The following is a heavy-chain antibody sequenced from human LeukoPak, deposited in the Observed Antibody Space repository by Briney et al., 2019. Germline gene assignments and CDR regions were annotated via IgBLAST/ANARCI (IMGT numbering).Heavy chain of an antibody. CDR3: VREDTPATANY. CDR1: GFTFSSYA. J-gene: IGHJ4*02. CDR2: ISGSGGST. Sequence: QSGGSLRLSCAASGFTFSSYAMSWVRQAPGKGLEWVSVISGSGGSTYYADSVRGRFTISRDNSKDTLFLQMHSLRPGDTAVYYCVREDTPATANYWGQGTLVTISS. D-gene: IGHD2-21*02. V-gene: IGHV3-23*01.